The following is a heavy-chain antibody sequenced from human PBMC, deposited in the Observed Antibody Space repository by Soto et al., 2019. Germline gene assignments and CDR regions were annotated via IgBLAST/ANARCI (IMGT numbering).Heavy chain of an antibody. D-gene: IGHD2-8*01. CDR2: ISHTGTA. V-gene: IGHV4-39*01. CDR1: GGCISDNDYY. CDR3: ARLAYNANGLNVYGDDAFDL. J-gene: IGHJ3*01. Sequence: SETLSLTCTVSGGCISDNDYYWSWIRQPPGKGLEWIGTISHTGTAYYNPSLESRVAVSVGTSENQFSLNLSSVTAADTAVYYCARLAYNANGLNVYGDDAFDLWGQGTMVS.